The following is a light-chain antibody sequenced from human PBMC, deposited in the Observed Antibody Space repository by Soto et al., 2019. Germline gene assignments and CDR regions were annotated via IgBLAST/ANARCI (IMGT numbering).Light chain of an antibody. CDR2: DTN. Sequence: QSVLTQPPSVSAAPGQKVTIYCSGNNSNIGNNYVSWYQQLPGTAPKVLIYDTNKRPSGIPDRFSGSKSGTSATLGITGLQTGDEADYYCGTWDSSSLSAHVVFGGGTKLTVL. V-gene: IGLV1-51*01. CDR3: GTWDSSSLSAHVV. J-gene: IGLJ2*01. CDR1: NSNIGNNY.